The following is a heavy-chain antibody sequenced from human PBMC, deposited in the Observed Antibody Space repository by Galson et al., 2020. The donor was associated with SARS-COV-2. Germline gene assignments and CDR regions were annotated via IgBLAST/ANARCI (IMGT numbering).Heavy chain of an antibody. CDR1: GYTFTSYD. Sequence: ASVKVSCKASGYTFTSYDINWVRQATGQGREWMGWMNPNSGNTGYAQKFQGRVTMTRNTSISTAYMELSSLRSEDTAVYYCARGGGHYGSGSYYTFDYWGQGTLVTVSS. CDR2: MNPNSGNT. V-gene: IGHV1-8*01. J-gene: IGHJ4*02. D-gene: IGHD3-10*01. CDR3: ARGGGHYGSGSYYTFDY.